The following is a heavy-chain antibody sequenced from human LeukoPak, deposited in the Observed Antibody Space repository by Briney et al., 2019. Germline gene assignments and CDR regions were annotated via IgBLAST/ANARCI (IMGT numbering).Heavy chain of an antibody. D-gene: IGHD2-2*01. CDR1: GGSISSSSYY. Sequence: SETLSLTCTVSGGSISSSSYYWGWIRQPPGKGLEWIGSIYYSGSTYYNPSLKSRVTISVDTSKNQFSLKLSSVTAADTAVYYCARGYCSSTSCYFLSRKIRRSIAAGGYFDYWGQGTLVTVSS. CDR3: ARGYCSSTSCYFLSRKIRRSIAAGGYFDY. J-gene: IGHJ4*02. CDR2: IYYSGST. V-gene: IGHV4-39*01.